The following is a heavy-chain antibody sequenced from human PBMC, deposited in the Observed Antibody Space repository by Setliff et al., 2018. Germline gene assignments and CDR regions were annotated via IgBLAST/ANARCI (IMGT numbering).Heavy chain of an antibody. CDR1: GFSFSNCW. CDR3: ARDLRVAVAGFDL. V-gene: IGHV3-11*01. CDR2: ISPSSDRV. J-gene: IGHJ4*02. D-gene: IGHD6-19*01. Sequence: PGGSLRLSCTASGFSFSNCWVSWIRQAPGKGLEWISYISPSSDRVYYSKSVEGRFSVSRDNAKKPLYLQMNSLRVDDTAVYYCARDLRVAVAGFDLWGQGSLVTVSS.